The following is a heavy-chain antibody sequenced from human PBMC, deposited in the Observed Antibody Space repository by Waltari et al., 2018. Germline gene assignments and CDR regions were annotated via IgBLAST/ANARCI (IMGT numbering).Heavy chain of an antibody. V-gene: IGHV1-69*05. J-gene: IGHJ4*02. CDR2: IIPIFGTA. CDR1: GGTFSGYA. Sequence: QVKLVQSGAEVTKPGSSVKVSCKACGGTFSGYAISWVRQAPGQGLEWMGGIIPIFGTANYAQKFQGRVTITTDESTSTAYMELSSLRSEDTAVYYCATQWLDRGIDYWGQGTLVTVSS. D-gene: IGHD6-19*01. CDR3: ATQWLDRGIDY.